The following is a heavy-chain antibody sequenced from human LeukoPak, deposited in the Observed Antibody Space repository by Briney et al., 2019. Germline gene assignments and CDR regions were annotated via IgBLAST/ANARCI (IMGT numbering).Heavy chain of an antibody. CDR2: MNPNSGNT. CDR3: ARAGGYFYYYYMDV. J-gene: IGHJ6*03. Sequence: ASVKVSCKASGYTFTSYDINWARQATGQGLEWMGWMNPNSGNTGYAQKFQGRVTMTRNTSISTAYMELSSLRSEDTAVYYCARAGGYFYYYYMDVWGKGTTVTISS. D-gene: IGHD2-8*02. V-gene: IGHV1-8*01. CDR1: GYTFTSYD.